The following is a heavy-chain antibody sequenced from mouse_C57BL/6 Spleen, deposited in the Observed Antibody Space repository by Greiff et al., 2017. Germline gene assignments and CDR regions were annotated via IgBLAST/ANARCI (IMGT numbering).Heavy chain of an antibody. V-gene: IGHV1-69*01. D-gene: IGHD1-1*01. CDR3: ARQDGSTLYAMDY. CDR1: GYTFTSYW. Sequence: QVQLKQPGAELVMPGASVKLSCKASGYTFTSYWMHWVKQRPGQGLEWIGEIDPSDSYTNYNQKFKGKSTLTVDKSSSTAYMQLSSLTSEDSAVYYCARQDGSTLYAMDYWGQGTSVTVSS. CDR2: IDPSDSYT. J-gene: IGHJ4*01.